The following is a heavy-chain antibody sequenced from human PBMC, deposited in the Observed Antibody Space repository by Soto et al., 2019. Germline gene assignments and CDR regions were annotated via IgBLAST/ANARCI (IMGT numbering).Heavy chain of an antibody. D-gene: IGHD6-6*01. J-gene: IGHJ3*02. CDR2: INSDGSST. CDR3: ARRIGAARPSAFDI. CDR1: GFTFSSYW. Sequence: GGSLRLSCAASGFTFSSYWMHWVRQAPGKGLVWVSRINSDGSSTSYADSVKGRFTISRDNAKNTLYLQINSLRAEDTAVYYCARRIGAARPSAFDIWGQGTMVTVSS. V-gene: IGHV3-74*01.